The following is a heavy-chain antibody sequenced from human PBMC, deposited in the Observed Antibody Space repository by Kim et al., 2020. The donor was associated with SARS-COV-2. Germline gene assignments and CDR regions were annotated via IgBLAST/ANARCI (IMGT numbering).Heavy chain of an antibody. CDR2: ISYDGSNK. Sequence: GGSLRLSCAASGFTFSSYGMHWVRQAPGKGLEWVAVISYDGSNKYYADSVKGRFTISRDNSKNTLYLQMNSLRAEDTAVYYCAKDMYYYDSSGYFDYWG. V-gene: IGHV3-30*18. D-gene: IGHD3-22*01. J-gene: IGHJ4*01. CDR1: GFTFSSYG. CDR3: AKDMYYYDSSGYFDY.